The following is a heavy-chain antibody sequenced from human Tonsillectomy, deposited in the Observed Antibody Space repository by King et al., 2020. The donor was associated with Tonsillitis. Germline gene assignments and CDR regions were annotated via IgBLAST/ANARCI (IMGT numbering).Heavy chain of an antibody. CDR1: GYSISSGYY. V-gene: IGHV4-38-2*02. CDR2: IYYSGST. Sequence: VQLQESGPGLVKASETLSLTCTVSGYSISSGYYWGWIRQPPGKGLEWIGSIYYSGSTYYNPSLKSRVIISVDTSKNQFSLKLSSVTAADTAVYYWARVRGAEKDYWGQGTLVTVSS. CDR3: ARVRGAEKDY. J-gene: IGHJ4*02.